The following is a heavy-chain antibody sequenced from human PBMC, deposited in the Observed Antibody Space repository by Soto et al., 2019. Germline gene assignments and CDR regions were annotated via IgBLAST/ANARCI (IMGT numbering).Heavy chain of an antibody. Sequence: GGSLILSCVASGFTFSYYTIIWVRQAPGKGLEWVSSISSSGTYIYFADSVKGRFAISRDNTRNSLYLQMNSLRAEDTAMYYCAKGAPGDYYDSSGLDAFNIWGQGTMVTVSS. V-gene: IGHV3-21*01. D-gene: IGHD3-22*01. CDR2: ISSSGTYI. CDR1: GFTFSYYT. CDR3: AKGAPGDYYDSSGLDAFNI. J-gene: IGHJ3*02.